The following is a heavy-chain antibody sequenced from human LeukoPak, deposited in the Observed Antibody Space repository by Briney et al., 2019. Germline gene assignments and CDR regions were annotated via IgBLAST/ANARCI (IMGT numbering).Heavy chain of an antibody. CDR3: AREGEGDCSGASCSYYYDGMDV. CDR1: GYTFTSYG. V-gene: IGHV1-18*01. CDR2: ISACNGNT. J-gene: IGHJ6*02. D-gene: IGHD2-15*01. Sequence: ASGKVSCKASGYTFTSYGISWVRQAPGQGLEWMGWISACNGNTNYAQKLQGRVTMTTDTSTSTAYMKQRSLRSDDTAVYYCAREGEGDCSGASCSYYYDGMDVGGQGTTVTVTS.